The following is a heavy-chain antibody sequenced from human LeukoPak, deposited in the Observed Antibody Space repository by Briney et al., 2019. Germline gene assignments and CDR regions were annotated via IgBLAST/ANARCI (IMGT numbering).Heavy chain of an antibody. CDR2: IYYSGTT. CDR1: GYSISSGYY. CDR3: ARHGPLTVTTFSPFEY. Sequence: SETLSLTCAVSGYSISSGYYWGWIRQPPGKGLEWIGSIYYSGTTYYSPSLKSRVTISVDTSKNQFSLKLSSVTAADTAVYYCARHGPLTVTTFSPFEYWGQGTLVTVSS. V-gene: IGHV4-38-2*01. J-gene: IGHJ4*02. D-gene: IGHD4-17*01.